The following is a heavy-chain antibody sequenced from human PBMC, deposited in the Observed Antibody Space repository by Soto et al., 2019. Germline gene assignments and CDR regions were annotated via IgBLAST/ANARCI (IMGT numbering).Heavy chain of an antibody. CDR1: GYTFTGYY. V-gene: IGHV1-2*02. D-gene: IGHD4-17*01. Sequence: QVQLVQSGAEVKKPGASVKVSCKASGYTFTGYYMHWVRQAPGQGLEWMGWINPNSGGTNYAQKFQGRVTMTRDTSISTAYMELSRLRSDDTAVYYCARDMGDYGDILWYYRMDVWGQGTTVTVSS. CDR2: INPNSGGT. CDR3: ARDMGDYGDILWYYRMDV. J-gene: IGHJ6*02.